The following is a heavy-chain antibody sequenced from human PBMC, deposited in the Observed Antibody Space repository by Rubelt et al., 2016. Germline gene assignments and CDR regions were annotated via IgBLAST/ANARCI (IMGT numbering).Heavy chain of an antibody. Sequence: QVQLVQSGAEVKKPGASVKVSCKASGYTFTSYYMHWVRQAPGQGLEWMGIINPSGGSTSYAQKCQGRVNMTRDTSTSTVYMELSSLGSEDTAVYYCAREQETTVTIEGVLGYWGQGTLVTVSS. CDR3: AREQETTVTIEGVLGY. CDR2: INPSGGST. V-gene: IGHV1-46*01. D-gene: IGHD4-17*01. CDR1: GYTFTSYY. J-gene: IGHJ4*02.